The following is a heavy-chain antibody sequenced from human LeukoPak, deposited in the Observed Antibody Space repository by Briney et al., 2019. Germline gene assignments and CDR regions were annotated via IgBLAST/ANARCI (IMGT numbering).Heavy chain of an antibody. CDR1: GFTFSSYA. CDR2: ISGSGGST. D-gene: IGHD2-15*01. Sequence: QSGGSLRLSCAASGFTFSSYAMSWVRQAPGKGLEWVSAISGSGGSTYYADSVKGRFTISRNNSKNTLYLQMNSLRAEDTAVYYCAKVRSSCYVPGYFDYWGQGTLVTVSS. V-gene: IGHV3-23*01. CDR3: AKVRSSCYVPGYFDY. J-gene: IGHJ4*02.